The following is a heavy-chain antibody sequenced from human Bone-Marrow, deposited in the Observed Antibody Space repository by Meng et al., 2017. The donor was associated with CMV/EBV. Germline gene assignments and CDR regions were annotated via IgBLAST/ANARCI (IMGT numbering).Heavy chain of an antibody. J-gene: IGHJ6*02. Sequence: SETLSLTCAVYGGSFSGYYWCWIRQPPGKGLEWIGGINHSGSTNYNPSLKSRVTISVDTSKNQFSLKLSSVTAADTAVYYCASVRYSTYGMDVWGQGTRVTVSS. CDR1: GGSFSGYY. CDR3: ASVRYSTYGMDV. V-gene: IGHV4-34*01. CDR2: INHSGST. D-gene: IGHD3-9*01.